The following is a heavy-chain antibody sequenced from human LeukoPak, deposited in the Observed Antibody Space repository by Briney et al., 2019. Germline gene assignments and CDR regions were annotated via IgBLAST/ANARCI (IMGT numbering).Heavy chain of an antibody. Sequence: SETLSLTCTVSGGSISSYYWSWIRQPPGKGLEWIGYIYYSGSTNYNPSLKSRVTISVDTSKNQFSLKLSSVTAADTAVYYCARGSVNDFGSVYYWDYYYGMDVWGQGTTVTVSS. V-gene: IGHV4-59*01. CDR1: GGSISSYY. J-gene: IGHJ6*02. CDR2: IYYSGST. CDR3: ARGSVNDFGSVYYWDYYYGMDV. D-gene: IGHD3-3*01.